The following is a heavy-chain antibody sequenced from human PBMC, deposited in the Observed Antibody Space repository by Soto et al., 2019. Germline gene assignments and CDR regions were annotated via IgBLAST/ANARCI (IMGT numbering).Heavy chain of an antibody. CDR1: GLTVRRSY. Sequence: DVQLVESGGAMVQTGGSLRLSCAASGLTVRRSYMHWFRQAPGKGLEWVSLIDSGDSTYYADSVKASFTISRDNSKNTVLRQMTSCRSEDAAVYYCARRRDAYHPFFDYWGQGTLVTVSS. J-gene: IGHJ4*02. D-gene: IGHD2-2*01. CDR2: IDSGDST. CDR3: ARRRDAYHPFFDY. V-gene: IGHV3-66*01.